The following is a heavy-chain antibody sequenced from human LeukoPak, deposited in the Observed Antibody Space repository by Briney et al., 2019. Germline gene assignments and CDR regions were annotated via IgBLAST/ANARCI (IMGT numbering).Heavy chain of an antibody. CDR2: IYSDDST. CDR3: ARDGRVGATRPNI. Sequence: PGGSLRLTCAASGLTVSSNYMSWVRQAPGKGLEWVSVIYSDDSTYYADSVRGRFTISRDNSKNTLYLQMNSLRAEDTAVYYCARDGRVGATRPNIWGQGTMVTVSS. D-gene: IGHD1-26*01. V-gene: IGHV3-53*05. J-gene: IGHJ3*02. CDR1: GLTVSSNY.